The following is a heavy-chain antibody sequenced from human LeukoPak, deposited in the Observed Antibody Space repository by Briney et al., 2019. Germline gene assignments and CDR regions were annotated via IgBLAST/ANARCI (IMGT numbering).Heavy chain of an antibody. J-gene: IGHJ5*02. CDR3: ARHSNWNPNWFDP. V-gene: IGHV4-38-2*01. CDR2: IYHSGNT. Sequence: SETLSLTCAVSGYSISSGHYWGWIRQPPGKGLEWIGSIYHSGNTYYNPSLKSRVTISVDTSKNQFSLKLSSVTAADTAVYYCARHSNWNPNWFDPWGQGTLVTVSS. CDR1: GYSISSGHY. D-gene: IGHD1-1*01.